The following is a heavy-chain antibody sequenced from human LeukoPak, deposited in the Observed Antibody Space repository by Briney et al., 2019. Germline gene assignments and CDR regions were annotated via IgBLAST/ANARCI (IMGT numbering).Heavy chain of an antibody. CDR3: ARAVGVWGSYRYSYYFDY. J-gene: IGHJ4*02. Sequence: GGSLRLSCAASGFTFSSYWMTWVRQAPGKRLEWVANIKQDGSEKYYVDSVKGRFTISRDNAKNSLYLQMNSLRAEDTAVYYCARAVGVWGSYRYSYYFDYWGQGTLVTVSS. V-gene: IGHV3-7*01. CDR1: GFTFSSYW. D-gene: IGHD3-16*02. CDR2: IKQDGSEK.